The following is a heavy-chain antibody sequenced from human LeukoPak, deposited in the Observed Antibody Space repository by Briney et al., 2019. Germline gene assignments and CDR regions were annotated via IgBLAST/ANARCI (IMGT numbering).Heavy chain of an antibody. J-gene: IGHJ4*02. Sequence: PSDTLSLTCTVSGGSIRSSSYYWGWIRQPPGRGLEWIGRIYYSGSTYYNPSLQSRVTISVDTHKLQFSLKLSSVTAADTAVYYCARLIVGATSDFDYWGQGTLVTVSS. D-gene: IGHD1-26*01. V-gene: IGHV4-39*01. CDR3: ARLIVGATSDFDY. CDR1: GGSIRSSSYY. CDR2: IYYSGST.